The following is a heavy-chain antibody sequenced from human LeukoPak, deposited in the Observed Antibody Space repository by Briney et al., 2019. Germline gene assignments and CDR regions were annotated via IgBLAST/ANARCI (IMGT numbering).Heavy chain of an antibody. CDR2: ISAYNGNT. D-gene: IGHD3-10*01. Sequence: ASVKVSCKASGYTFTSYGISWVRQAPGQGLEWMGWISAYNGNTNYAQKLQGRVTMTTDTSTSTAYMELRSLRSDDTAVYYCARVRESILWFGELLDYWGQGTLVTVSS. CDR3: ARVRESILWFGELLDY. V-gene: IGHV1-18*01. J-gene: IGHJ4*02. CDR1: GYTFTSYG.